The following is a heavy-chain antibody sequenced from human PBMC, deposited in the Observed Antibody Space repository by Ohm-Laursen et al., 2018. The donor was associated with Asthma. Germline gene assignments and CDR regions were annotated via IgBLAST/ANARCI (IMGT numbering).Heavy chain of an antibody. J-gene: IGHJ6*02. CDR2: IKEDGSEE. D-gene: IGHD4-11*01. V-gene: IGHV3-7*05. CDR3: AKFGRDYRSHGMDV. CDR1: GFTFSDYY. Sequence: SLRLSCAASGFTFSDYYMSWIRQAPGKGPEWVAHIKEDGSEESYLASVKGRFTISRDNAKNSLYLQMNSLRAEDTAVYYCAKFGRDYRSHGMDVWGQGTTVTVSS.